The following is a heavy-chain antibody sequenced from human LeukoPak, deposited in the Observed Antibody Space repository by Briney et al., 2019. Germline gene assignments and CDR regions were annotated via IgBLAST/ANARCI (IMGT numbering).Heavy chain of an antibody. J-gene: IGHJ5*02. Sequence: GGSLRLSCTASGFPFSSYGMHWVRQAPGKGLEWVAFIRYDGSNKYYADSVKGRFTISRDNSKNTLYLQMNSLRAEDTAVYYCAKDRDIVVVGWFDPWGQGTLVTVSS. CDR2: IRYDGSNK. V-gene: IGHV3-30*02. D-gene: IGHD2-2*01. CDR1: GFPFSSYG. CDR3: AKDRDIVVVGWFDP.